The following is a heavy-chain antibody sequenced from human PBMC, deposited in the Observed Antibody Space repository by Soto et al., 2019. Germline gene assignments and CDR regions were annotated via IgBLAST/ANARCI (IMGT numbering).Heavy chain of an antibody. V-gene: IGHV3-20*04. J-gene: IGHJ4*02. CDR1: GFIFGAHV. Sequence: GGSLRLSCAASGFIFGAHVMSWVRQAPGKGLEWVSAINWIGGSTNYADSMKGRFTISRDNAKNSLYLQISSLRAEDTALYYCARHGGTPDLYFDYWGQGTPVTVSS. CDR3: ARHGGTPDLYFDY. D-gene: IGHD3-16*01. CDR2: INWIGGST.